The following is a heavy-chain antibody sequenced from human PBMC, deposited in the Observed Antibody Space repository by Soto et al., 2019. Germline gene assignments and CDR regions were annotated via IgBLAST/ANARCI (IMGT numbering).Heavy chain of an antibody. CDR1: GGSFSGYY. Sequence: SETLSLTCAVYGGSFSGYYLSWIRQPPGKGLEWIGEINHSGSTNYNPSLKSRVTISVDTSKNQFSLKLSSVTAADTAVYYCARVFSRYFRAYYFDYWGQGTLVTVSS. D-gene: IGHD3-9*01. CDR2: INHSGST. J-gene: IGHJ4*02. CDR3: ARVFSRYFRAYYFDY. V-gene: IGHV4-34*01.